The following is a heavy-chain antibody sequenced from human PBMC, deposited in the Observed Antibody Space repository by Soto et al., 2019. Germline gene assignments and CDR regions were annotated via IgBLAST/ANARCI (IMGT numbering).Heavy chain of an antibody. D-gene: IGHD2-21*02. J-gene: IGHJ6*02. Sequence: ASVKVSCKASGYRFDDYCIHWVRQAAGQGLEWMGIINPRGGDSRYAQKFQGRVTVTMDTSTSTVYMDLRSLTSEDTAVYYCARVHCGGDCRPGEWFYYYGMDVWGQGTTVTVSS. CDR2: INPRGGDS. CDR1: GYRFDDYC. CDR3: ARVHCGGDCRPGEWFYYYGMDV. V-gene: IGHV1-46*02.